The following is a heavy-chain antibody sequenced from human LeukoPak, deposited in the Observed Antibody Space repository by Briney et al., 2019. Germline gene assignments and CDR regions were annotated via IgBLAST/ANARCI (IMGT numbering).Heavy chain of an antibody. CDR2: IYTSGST. V-gene: IGHV4-61*02. J-gene: IGHJ4*02. CDR3: ARESLPMTDYFDY. D-gene: IGHD2/OR15-2a*01. CDR1: GGSISSGSYY. Sequence: PSQTLSLTCTVSGGSISSGSYYWSWIRQPAGKGLEWIGRIYTSGSTNYNPSLKSRVTISVDTSKNQFSLKLSSVTAADTAVYYCARESLPMTDYFDYWGQGTLVTVSS.